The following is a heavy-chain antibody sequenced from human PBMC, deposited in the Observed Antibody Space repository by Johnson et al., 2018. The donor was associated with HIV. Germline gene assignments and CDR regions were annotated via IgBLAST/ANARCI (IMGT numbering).Heavy chain of an antibody. J-gene: IGHJ3*02. CDR1: GFTFSGNY. CDR2: IGTAGDT. D-gene: IGHD6-13*01. V-gene: IGHV3-13*01. Sequence: VQLVESGGGVVQPGRSLRLSCAASGFTFSGNYMNWVRQAPGKGLEWVSTIGTAGDTYYPGSVKGRFTVSRDNSKNTLYLQMNSLKTEDTALYYCAKDRKGSSSWLRSGVAFDIWGQGTMVTVSS. CDR3: AKDRKGSSSWLRSGVAFDI.